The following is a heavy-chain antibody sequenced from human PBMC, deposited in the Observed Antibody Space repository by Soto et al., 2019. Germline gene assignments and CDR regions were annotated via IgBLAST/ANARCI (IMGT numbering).Heavy chain of an antibody. J-gene: IGHJ4*02. Sequence: QVQLVESGGGVVQPGRSLRLSCAASGFTFSSYSMHWVRQAPGKGLEWVAVISYDGSNKYYADSVKGRFTISRDNSKNTLYLQMNSLRAEDTAVYYCARSLWSGYYWEPYFDYWGQGTLVTVSS. V-gene: IGHV3-30-3*01. CDR2: ISYDGSNK. CDR3: ARSLWSGYYWEPYFDY. D-gene: IGHD3-3*01. CDR1: GFTFSSYS.